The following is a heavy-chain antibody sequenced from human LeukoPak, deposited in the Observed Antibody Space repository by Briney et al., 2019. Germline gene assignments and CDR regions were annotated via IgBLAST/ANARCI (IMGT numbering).Heavy chain of an antibody. J-gene: IGHJ4*02. CDR2: IYYSGST. CDR3: ARDQTKYSSWYRNTGTLFDY. V-gene: IGHV4-39*07. D-gene: IGHD6-13*01. Sequence: SETLSLTCTVSGGSISSDNYYWGWIRQPPGKGLEWIGSIYYSGSTYYNPSLKSRVTISVDTPKNQFSLKLSSVTAADTAVYYCARDQTKYSSWYRNTGTLFDYWGQGTLVTVSS. CDR1: GGSISSDNYY.